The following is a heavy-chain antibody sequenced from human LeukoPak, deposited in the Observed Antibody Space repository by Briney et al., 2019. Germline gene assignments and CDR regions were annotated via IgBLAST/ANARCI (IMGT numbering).Heavy chain of an antibody. J-gene: IGHJ4*02. CDR2: IYYSGST. D-gene: IGHD2-8*01. CDR3: ARDRACSNGVCSYFDY. V-gene: IGHV4-39*01. CDR1: GGSISSTTYY. Sequence: PSETLSLTCIVSGGSISSTTYYCGWIRQPPGKGLEWIGSIYYSGSTWYNPSLKGRLTVSADTSKNQFSLKLTSVTAADTAVYYCARDRACSNGVCSYFDYWVQGTVVTVSS.